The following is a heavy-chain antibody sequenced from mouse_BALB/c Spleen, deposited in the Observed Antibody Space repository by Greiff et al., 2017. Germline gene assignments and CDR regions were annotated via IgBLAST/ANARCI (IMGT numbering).Heavy chain of an antibody. V-gene: IGHV2-2*02. CDR3: STTTLLRLRAMDY. CDR2: IWSGGST. D-gene: IGHD1-2*01. CDR1: GFSLTSYG. J-gene: IGHJ4*01. Sequence: QVQLQQSGPGLVQPSHSLSITCTASGFSLTSYGVHWVRQSPGKGLEWLGVIWSGGSTDYNAAFITRLSISKDNYKSQVFFKMSSLQANDTAKYYCSTTTLLRLRAMDYWGQGTSVTVSS.